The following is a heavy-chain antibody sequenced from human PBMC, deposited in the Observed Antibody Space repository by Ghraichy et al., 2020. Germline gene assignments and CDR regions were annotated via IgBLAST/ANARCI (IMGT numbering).Heavy chain of an antibody. V-gene: IGHV4-39*02. CDR3: ARYPITNAPLDY. CDR2: VYYSGRT. Sequence: SQTLSLTCTVSGGSISRNYYWGWIRPPPGKGLEWIGSVYYSGRTYYNPSLRSRVSISVDTSKSHFSLRLSSVTAADTAVYYCARYPITNAPLDYWGQGTLVIVSS. J-gene: IGHJ4*02. CDR1: GGSISRNYY. D-gene: IGHD1-14*01.